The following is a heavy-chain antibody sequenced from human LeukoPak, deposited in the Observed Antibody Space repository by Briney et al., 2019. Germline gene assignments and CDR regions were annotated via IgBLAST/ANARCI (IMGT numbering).Heavy chain of an antibody. V-gene: IGHV4-39*07. J-gene: IGHJ4*02. CDR1: GGSISSSSYY. CDR2: IYYSGST. CDR3: ARDSMHYFDY. Sequence: SETLSLTCTVSGGSISSSSYYWGWIRQPPGKGLEWIGSIYYSGSTYYNPSLKSRVTISVDRSKNQFSLKLSSVTAADTAVYYCARDSMHYFDYWGQGTLVTVSS.